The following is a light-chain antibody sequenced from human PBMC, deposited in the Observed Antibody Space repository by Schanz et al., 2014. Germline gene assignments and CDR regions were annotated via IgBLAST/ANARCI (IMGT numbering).Light chain of an antibody. Sequence: EIVLTQSPGTLSLSPGERATLSCRASQRVSSAYLAWYQQKPGLAPRLLIYDASNRATGIPDRFSGSGSGTDFTLTISRLEPEDFAVYYCQQYGSSPRTFGQGTKVEIK. J-gene: IGKJ1*01. CDR2: DAS. V-gene: IGKV3D-20*01. CDR3: QQYGSSPRT. CDR1: QRVSSAY.